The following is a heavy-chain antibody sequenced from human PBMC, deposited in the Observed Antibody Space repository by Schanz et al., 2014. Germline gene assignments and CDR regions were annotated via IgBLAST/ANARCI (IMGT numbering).Heavy chain of an antibody. V-gene: IGHV1-69*02. CDR1: GGTFSRLT. Sequence: QVHLVQSGAEVKKPGSSVKVSCKASGGTFSRLTFSWVRQAPGQGLEWMGRVIPILGVTHYAQKFQGRVTITADRSTSTAYMELSSLRSEDTAVYYCARGYGDSPTDFWGQGTLVTVSS. J-gene: IGHJ4*02. CDR2: VIPILGVT. CDR3: ARGYGDSPTDF. D-gene: IGHD4-17*01.